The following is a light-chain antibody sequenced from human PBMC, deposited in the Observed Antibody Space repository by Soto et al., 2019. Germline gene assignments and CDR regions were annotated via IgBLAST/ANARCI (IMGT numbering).Light chain of an antibody. V-gene: IGKV2-28*01. J-gene: IGKJ2*01. CDR3: MQAVQIPYT. Sequence: DIVMTQPPLSLPVTPGEPASISCRSSQSLLHRNGYNYLHWYLQKPGQSPQLLIYLGSNRASGVPDRFSGSGSGTDFTLNISRVEAGEVGGYYCMQAVQIPYTFGRGTKLEIK. CDR2: LGS. CDR1: QSLLHRNGYNY.